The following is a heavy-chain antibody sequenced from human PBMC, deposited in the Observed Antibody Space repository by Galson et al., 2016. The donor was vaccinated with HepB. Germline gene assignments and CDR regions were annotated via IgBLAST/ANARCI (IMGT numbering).Heavy chain of an antibody. Sequence: SLRLSCAASGFTFSSYGMHWVRQAPGKGLEWVPSISSSSSYIYYADSVKGRFTISRDNAKNSMYLQMNSLRAEDTAVYYCARDTVVVVVAALVFDIWGQGTMVTVSS. D-gene: IGHD2-15*01. J-gene: IGHJ3*02. CDR2: ISSSSSYI. V-gene: IGHV3-21*01. CDR3: ARDTVVVVVAALVFDI. CDR1: GFTFSSYG.